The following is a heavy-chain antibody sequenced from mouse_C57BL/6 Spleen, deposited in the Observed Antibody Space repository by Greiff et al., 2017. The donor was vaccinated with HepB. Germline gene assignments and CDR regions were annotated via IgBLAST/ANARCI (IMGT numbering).Heavy chain of an antibody. CDR2: ISYDGSN. Sequence: EVKLEESGPGLVKPSQSLSLTCSVTGYSITSGYYWNWIRQFPGNKLEWMGYISYDGSNNYNPSLKNRISITRDTSKNQFFLTLNSVTTEDTATYYCARDYYGSSYGFAYWGQGTLVTVSA. D-gene: IGHD1-1*01. CDR1: GYSITSGYY. V-gene: IGHV3-6*01. J-gene: IGHJ3*01. CDR3: ARDYYGSSYGFAY.